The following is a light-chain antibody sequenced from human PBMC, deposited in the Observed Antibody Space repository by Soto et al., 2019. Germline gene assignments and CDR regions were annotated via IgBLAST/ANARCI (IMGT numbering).Light chain of an antibody. CDR2: FAS. CDR3: QQFYSYPRT. CDR1: QDSSSR. V-gene: IGKV1-9*01. J-gene: IGKJ1*01. Sequence: DIQLTQSPSFLSASVGDRVTITCRARQDSSSRLAWSQQKPGKAPKLLICFASTLESGVPSRFRGSGSGTEFTLTICSLQPEDFATYYCQQFYSYPRTFGQGTNVEI.